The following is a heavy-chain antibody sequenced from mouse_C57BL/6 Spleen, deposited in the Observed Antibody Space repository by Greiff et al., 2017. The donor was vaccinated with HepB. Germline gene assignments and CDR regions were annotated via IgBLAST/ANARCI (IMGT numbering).Heavy chain of an antibody. D-gene: IGHD1-1*01. V-gene: IGHV1-61*01. CDR1: GYTFTSYW. CDR3: ARYGDGPWFAY. J-gene: IGHJ3*01. CDR2: IYPSDSET. Sequence: VQLQQSGAELVRPGSSVKLSCKASGYTFTSYWMDWVKQRPGQGLEWIGNIYPSDSETHYNQKFKDKATLTVDKSSSTAYMQLSSLTSEDSAVYYCARYGDGPWFAYWGQGTLVTVSA.